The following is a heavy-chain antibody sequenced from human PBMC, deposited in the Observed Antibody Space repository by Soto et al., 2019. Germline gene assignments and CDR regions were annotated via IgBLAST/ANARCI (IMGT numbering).Heavy chain of an antibody. Sequence: SVKVSCSAYWFTFTSCAVQWVRQARVQRLEWIGWIVVGSGNTNYAQKFQGRVTITADKSTSTAYMELSSMRSEDTAVYYCARGVFRYFKYYYDSSGYLPFDDCGQGTLVTVYS. CDR1: WFTFTSCA. V-gene: IGHV1-58*01. CDR3: ARGVFRYFKYYYDSSGYLPFDD. J-gene: IGHJ4*02. D-gene: IGHD3-22*01. CDR2: IVVGSGNT.